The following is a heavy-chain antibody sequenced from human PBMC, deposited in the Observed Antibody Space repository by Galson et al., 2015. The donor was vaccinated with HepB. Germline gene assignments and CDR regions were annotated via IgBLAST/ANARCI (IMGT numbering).Heavy chain of an antibody. Sequence: PALVKPTQTLTLTCTFSGFSLSTSEVGVGWIRQPPGKTLEWLALVYGDDDKRYSPSLKSRLTITKDTSKNLVVLKMTYMDPADTATYYCAHRLVVVDDILTGENWFDPWGQGILVTVSS. V-gene: IGHV2-5*02. CDR1: GFSLSTSEVG. J-gene: IGHJ5*02. D-gene: IGHD3-9*01. CDR2: VYGDDDK. CDR3: AHRLVVVDDILTGENWFDP.